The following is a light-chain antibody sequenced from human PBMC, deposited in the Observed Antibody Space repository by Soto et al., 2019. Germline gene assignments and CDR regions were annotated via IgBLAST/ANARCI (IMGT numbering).Light chain of an antibody. CDR3: HSYDSSLSGSM. CDR2: GNF. V-gene: IGLV1-40*01. CDR1: SSSIGAGYD. J-gene: IGLJ3*02. Sequence: QSVLTQPPSVSGAPGQRVTISCAGGSSSIGAGYDVHWYQQLPGTAPKLLIYGNFNRPSGVPDRFSGSKSGTSASLAITGLQAEDEADYYCHSYDSSLSGSMFGGGTKLTVL.